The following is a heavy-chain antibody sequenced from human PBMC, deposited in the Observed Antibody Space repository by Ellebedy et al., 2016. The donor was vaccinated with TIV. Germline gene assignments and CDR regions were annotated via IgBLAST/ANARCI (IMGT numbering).Heavy chain of an antibody. CDR3: ARGVRLRWFLSDY. Sequence: PGGSLRLSCAASGFTFDDYAMHWVRQAPGKGLEWVSGISWNSGSIGYADSVKGRFTISRDNAKNSLYLQMNSLRAEDTAVYYCARGVRLRWFLSDYWGQGTLVTVSS. CDR2: ISWNSGSI. V-gene: IGHV3-9*01. D-gene: IGHD4-23*01. J-gene: IGHJ4*02. CDR1: GFTFDDYA.